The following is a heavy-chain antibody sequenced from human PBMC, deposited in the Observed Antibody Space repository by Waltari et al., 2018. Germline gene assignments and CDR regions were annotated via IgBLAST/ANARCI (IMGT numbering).Heavy chain of an antibody. D-gene: IGHD6-19*01. CDR3: ARDWSARLGGVLDY. J-gene: IGHJ4*02. V-gene: IGHV3-48*03. CDR2: ISRSGSTI. CDR1: GFTFSSYE. Sequence: EVQLVESGGGLVQPGGSLRLSCAASGFTFSSYEMNWVRQAPGKGLEVVSYISRSGSTIYYADSVKGRFTISRDNAKNSLYLQMNSLRAEDTAVYYCARDWSARLGGVLDYWGQGTLVTVSS.